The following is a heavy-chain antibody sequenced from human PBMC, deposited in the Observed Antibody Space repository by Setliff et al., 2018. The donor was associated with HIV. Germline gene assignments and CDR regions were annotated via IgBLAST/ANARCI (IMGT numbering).Heavy chain of an antibody. D-gene: IGHD6-19*01. V-gene: IGHV3-30*04. CDR2: ISYDGSTK. CDR3: ATDTSRSGWYYFDY. Sequence: GGSLRLSCAASGFTFSSYSMHWVRQAPGKGLEWVAVISYDGSTKYHADSVKGRFTISRDHYKNTLYLQMNSLRAEDTAVYYCATDTSRSGWYYFDYWGQGTLVTVSS. CDR1: GFTFSSYS. J-gene: IGHJ4*02.